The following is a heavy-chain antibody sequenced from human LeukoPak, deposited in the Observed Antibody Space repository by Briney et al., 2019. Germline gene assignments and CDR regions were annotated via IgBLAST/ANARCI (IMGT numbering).Heavy chain of an antibody. Sequence: PGGSLRLSCAASGFTFNSYAMSWVRQAPGKGLEWVSGFSGSGGSTFYADSVKGRFTISRDNSKNTLYLQMNSLRAEDTAVYYCAKDRQYCISASCLLYNWFDPWGQGTVVTVSS. CDR3: AKDRQYCISASCLLYNWFDP. CDR2: FSGSGGST. J-gene: IGHJ5*02. D-gene: IGHD2-2*01. CDR1: GFTFNSYA. V-gene: IGHV3-23*01.